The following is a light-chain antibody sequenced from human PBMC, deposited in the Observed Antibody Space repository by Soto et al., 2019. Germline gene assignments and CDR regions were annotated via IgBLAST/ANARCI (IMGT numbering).Light chain of an antibody. Sequence: SYELTQPPSVSVSPGQTASITCSGDKLGDKYVYWYQQKRGQSPVLVMYQDNKRPSGIPERFSGSNSGNTATLTISGTQPMDEADYYCQAWDSSTVVFGGGTKLTVL. V-gene: IGLV3-1*01. CDR3: QAWDSSTVV. J-gene: IGLJ2*01. CDR2: QDN. CDR1: KLGDKY.